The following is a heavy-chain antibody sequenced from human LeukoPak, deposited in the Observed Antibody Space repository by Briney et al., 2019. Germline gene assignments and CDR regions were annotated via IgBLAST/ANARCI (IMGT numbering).Heavy chain of an antibody. J-gene: IGHJ3*02. CDR2: ISGSGGST. D-gene: IGHD3-10*01. V-gene: IGHV3-23*01. CDR3: ARDGNYGSYAFDI. CDR1: GFTFSSYG. Sequence: GGTLRLSCAASGFTFSSYGMSWVRQAPGKGLEWVSAISGSGGSTYYADSVKGRFTISRDISRNTLYLQMSSLRAEDTAVYYCARDGNYGSYAFDIWGQGTMVTVSS.